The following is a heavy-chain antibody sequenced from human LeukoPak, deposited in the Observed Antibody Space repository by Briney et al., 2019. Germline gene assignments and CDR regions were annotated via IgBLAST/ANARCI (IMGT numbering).Heavy chain of an antibody. CDR2: IRHDGSIK. Sequence: GGSLRLSCAASGFIFSTYGMYWVRQAPGKGLEWVAFIRHDGSIKNYADSVKGRSTISRDNSKNTLYLQMNNLRAEDTAVYYCSSGNSHAFDIWGQGTMVTVSS. CDR1: GFIFSTYG. CDR3: SSGNSHAFDI. V-gene: IGHV3-30*02. D-gene: IGHD4-23*01. J-gene: IGHJ3*02.